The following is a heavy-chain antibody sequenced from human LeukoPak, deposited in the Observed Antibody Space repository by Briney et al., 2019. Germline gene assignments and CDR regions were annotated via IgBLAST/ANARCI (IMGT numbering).Heavy chain of an antibody. V-gene: IGHV3-30*02. CDR1: GFAFSSYG. Sequence: PGGSLRLSCAASGFAFSSYGMHWVRQAPGKGLEWVAFIRYDGSNKYYADSVKGRFTISRDNSKNTLYLQMNSLRAEDTAVYYCAKDNYDYVWGSYQVKAYYYYYYMDVWGKGTTVTVSS. J-gene: IGHJ6*03. CDR3: AKDNYDYVWGSYQVKAYYYYYYMDV. D-gene: IGHD3-16*02. CDR2: IRYDGSNK.